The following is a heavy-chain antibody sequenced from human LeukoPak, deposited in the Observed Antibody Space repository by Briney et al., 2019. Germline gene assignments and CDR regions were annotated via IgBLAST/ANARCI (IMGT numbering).Heavy chain of an antibody. Sequence: GGSLRLSCAASGFTFSSYSMNWVRQAPGKGLEWVSSISSSSTYKYYADSVRGRFTISRDNAKNSLYLQMNSLGVEDTAIYYCARGPNSNWSGLDFWGQGTLLTVSS. J-gene: IGHJ4*02. CDR2: ISSSSTYK. V-gene: IGHV3-21*01. CDR3: ARGPNSNWSGLDF. CDR1: GFTFSSYS. D-gene: IGHD6-6*01.